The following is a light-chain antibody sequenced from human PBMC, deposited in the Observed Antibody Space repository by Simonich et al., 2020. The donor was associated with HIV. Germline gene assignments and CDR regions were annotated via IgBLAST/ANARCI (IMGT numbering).Light chain of an antibody. CDR2: AVN. Sequence: QSALTQPASVSGSPGQSITISCTGTRSDVGNYDVVSWYQQHPGKAPKPMIYAVNKRPSGVSKRFAGSKSGNAASPTISGLQADDEADYYCCSYAGSSTLVLFGGGTKVTVL. J-gene: IGLJ2*01. V-gene: IGLV2-23*02. CDR3: CSYAGSSTLVL. CDR1: RSDVGNYDV.